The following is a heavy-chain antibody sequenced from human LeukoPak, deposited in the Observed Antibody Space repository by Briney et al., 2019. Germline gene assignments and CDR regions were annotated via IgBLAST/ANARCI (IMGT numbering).Heavy chain of an antibody. Sequence: GGSLRLSCAASGFTFSSSAMSWVRQVPGKGLEWVSGISASGGSTSYADSVRGRFTISRDNSKNTLYLQVNSLRVEDTAVYYCTSWGDTTAEYFQRWGQGTLVTVSS. J-gene: IGHJ1*01. V-gene: IGHV3-23*01. CDR3: TSWGDTTAEYFQR. CDR2: ISASGGST. CDR1: GFTFSSSA. D-gene: IGHD2-21*02.